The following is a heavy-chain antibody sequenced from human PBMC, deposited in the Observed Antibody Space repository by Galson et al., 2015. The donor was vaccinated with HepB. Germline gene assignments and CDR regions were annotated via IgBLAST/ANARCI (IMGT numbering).Heavy chain of an antibody. Sequence: ALRPGCAASGVCFRRTSRSWVRQPPGTGLVWVSYSRSNGFQWYAGSVRGRFTISGDSAQNSVYLEMSSLRAEDTAVYFCARDDSYAFDIWGQGTMVTVSS. CDR3: ARDDSYAFDI. V-gene: IGHV3-48*01. D-gene: IGHD2-21*02. CDR2: SRSNGFQ. CDR1: GVCFRRTS. J-gene: IGHJ3*02.